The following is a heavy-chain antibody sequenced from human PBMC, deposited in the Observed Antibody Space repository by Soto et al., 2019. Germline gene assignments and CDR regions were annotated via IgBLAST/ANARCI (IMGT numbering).Heavy chain of an antibody. CDR1: GFTLSYYL. CDR3: ANFYSGSYSTY. J-gene: IGHJ4*02. D-gene: IGHD1-26*01. Sequence: GGSLILSCTASGFTLSYYLMHWVRQAPGKGLVWVSRINSDGSTTNYADSVKGRFTISRDNAKNTLYLEMNSLRAEDTAVYYCANFYSGSYSTYWGQGTLVTVSS. CDR2: INSDGSTT. V-gene: IGHV3-74*01.